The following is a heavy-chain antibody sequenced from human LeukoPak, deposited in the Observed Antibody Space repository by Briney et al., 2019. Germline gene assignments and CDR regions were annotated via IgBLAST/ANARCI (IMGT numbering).Heavy chain of an antibody. V-gene: IGHV5-10-1*01. D-gene: IGHD6-13*01. J-gene: IGHJ4*02. CDR1: GYSFTSYW. CDR2: IDPSDSYT. CDR3: ARRDRYTWYSFDY. Sequence: LGESLEISCKGSGYSFTSYWISWVRQMPGKGLEWMGRIDPSDSYTNYSPSFQGHVTMSVDESISTAYLQWSSLKASDTAMFYCARRDRYTWYSFDYWGQGPLVTVSS.